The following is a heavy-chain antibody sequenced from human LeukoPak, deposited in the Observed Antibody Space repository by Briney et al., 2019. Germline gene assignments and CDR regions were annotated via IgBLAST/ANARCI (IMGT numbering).Heavy chain of an antibody. J-gene: IGHJ4*02. V-gene: IGHV3-74*01. CDR3: ARDPKYGDHDD. CDR1: GVALSGYL. D-gene: IGHD4-17*01. CDR2: INSDGSST. Sequence: PGGSLRLSCAAFGVALSGYLMNWLRQAPGQGWVWVARINSDGSSTSHSDAVKGRFTISRDNAKITLYLQMKSLRVDDTAVYYCARDPKYGDHDDGGLGTLVTVSS.